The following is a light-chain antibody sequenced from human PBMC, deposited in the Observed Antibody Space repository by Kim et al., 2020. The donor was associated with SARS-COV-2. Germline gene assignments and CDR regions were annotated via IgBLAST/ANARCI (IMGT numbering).Light chain of an antibody. CDR3: QAWDSSTHVV. CDR1: KLGDKY. CDR2: QDS. J-gene: IGLJ2*01. V-gene: IGLV3-1*01. Sequence: SYELTQPPSVSVSPGQTASITCSGDKLGDKYACWYQQKPGQSPVLVIYQDSKRPSGIPERFSGSNSENTATLTISGTQAMDEADYYCQAWDSSTHVVFGGGTQLTVL.